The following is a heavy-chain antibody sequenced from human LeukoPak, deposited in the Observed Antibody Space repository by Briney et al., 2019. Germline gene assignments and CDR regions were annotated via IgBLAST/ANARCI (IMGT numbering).Heavy chain of an antibody. Sequence: SETLSLTCTVSGYSISSGYYWGWIRQPPGKGLEWIGTIYHSGSTYYNPSFKSRVTISVDTSKNQFSLKLSSVTAADTAVYYCARDRAYGYYYDSSGYASAFDIWGQGTMVTVSS. J-gene: IGHJ3*02. D-gene: IGHD3-22*01. CDR3: ARDRAYGYYYDSSGYASAFDI. V-gene: IGHV4-38-2*02. CDR2: IYHSGST. CDR1: GYSISSGYY.